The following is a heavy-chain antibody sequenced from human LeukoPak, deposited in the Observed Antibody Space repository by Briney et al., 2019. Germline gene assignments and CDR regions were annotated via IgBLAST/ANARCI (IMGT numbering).Heavy chain of an antibody. D-gene: IGHD3-3*01. CDR1: GFTFSSYS. Sequence: MTGGSLRLSCAASGFTFSSYSMNWVRQAPGKGPEWVSSISSSSSYIYYADSVKGRFTISRDNAKNSLYLQMNSLRAEDTAVYYCARDFTRYDFWSGEFASYWGQGTLVTVSS. CDR3: ARDFTRYDFWSGEFASY. J-gene: IGHJ4*02. V-gene: IGHV3-21*01. CDR2: ISSSSSYI.